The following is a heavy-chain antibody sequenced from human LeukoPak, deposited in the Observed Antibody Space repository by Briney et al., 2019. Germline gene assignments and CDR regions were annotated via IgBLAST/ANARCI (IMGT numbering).Heavy chain of an antibody. Sequence: GGSLRLSCAASGFTFSSYWMSWVRQAPGKGLEWVANIKQDGSEKYYVDSVKGRFAVSRDNAKNSLSLQMNSLRDEDTAVYYCARGGYYGSGSYYFHWGQGTLVTVSS. J-gene: IGHJ4*02. V-gene: IGHV3-7*02. CDR1: GFTFSSYW. CDR3: ARGGYYGSGSYYFH. D-gene: IGHD3-10*01. CDR2: IKQDGSEK.